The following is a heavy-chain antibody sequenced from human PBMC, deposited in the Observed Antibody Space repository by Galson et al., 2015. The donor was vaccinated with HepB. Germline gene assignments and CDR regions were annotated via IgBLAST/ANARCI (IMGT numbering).Heavy chain of an antibody. CDR1: GFTFSSYG. D-gene: IGHD1-26*01. CDR2: IWYDGGNK. J-gene: IGHJ4*02. CDR3: ARDSGSYPYYFDY. V-gene: IGHV3-33*01. Sequence: SLRLSCAASGFTFSSYGMHWVRQAPGKGLEWVAVIWYDGGNKYYADSVKGRFTISRDNSKNTLYLQMNSLRAEDTAVYYCARDSGSYPYYFDYWGQGTLVTVSS.